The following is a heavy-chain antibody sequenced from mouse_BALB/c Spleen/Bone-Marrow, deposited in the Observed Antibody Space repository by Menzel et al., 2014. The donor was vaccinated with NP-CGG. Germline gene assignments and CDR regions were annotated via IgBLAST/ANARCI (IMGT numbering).Heavy chain of an antibody. D-gene: IGHD2-4*01. CDR1: GFSFSNYG. J-gene: IGHJ3*01. V-gene: IGHV5-9-2*01. Sequence: EVQLVESGGGLVKSGGSLKLSCAASGFSFSNYGMSWVRQTPVKRLEWVAIISGVGRYTFYSDSVKGRFTISRDNAKNSPYLQLSSLRSEDTALYYCARHAYYDQTEVSFVYWGQGTLVTVSA. CDR3: ARHAYYDQTEVSFVY. CDR2: ISGVGRYT.